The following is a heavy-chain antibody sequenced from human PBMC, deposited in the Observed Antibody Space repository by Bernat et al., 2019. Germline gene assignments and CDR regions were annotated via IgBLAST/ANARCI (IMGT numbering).Heavy chain of an antibody. CDR3: ARRGYSYRYGMDV. Sequence: EVQLVVSGGGLVQPGGSLRLSCAASGFTFSSYWMSWVRQAPGKGLEWVANIKQDGSEKYYVDSVKGRFTISRDNAKNSLYLQMNSLRAEDTAVYYCARRGYSYRYGMDVWGQGTTVTVSS. V-gene: IGHV3-7*01. D-gene: IGHD5-18*01. J-gene: IGHJ6*02. CDR2: IKQDGSEK. CDR1: GFTFSSYW.